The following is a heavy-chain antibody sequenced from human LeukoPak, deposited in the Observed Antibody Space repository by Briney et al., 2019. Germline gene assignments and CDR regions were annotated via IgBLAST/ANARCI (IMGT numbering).Heavy chain of an antibody. CDR1: RFTFRGYN. J-gene: IGHJ4*02. CDR2: ISGSRSYI. Sequence: GGSLRLSRAASRFTFRGYNMNWVRPAPGEGREWGSSISGSRSYIYYADSVNGRFTISRDNAKNSLYLQMNSLRAEDTAVYYCARGRTHDYGVDYFDYWGQGTLVTVSS. CDR3: ARGRTHDYGVDYFDY. V-gene: IGHV3-21*01. D-gene: IGHD4-17*01.